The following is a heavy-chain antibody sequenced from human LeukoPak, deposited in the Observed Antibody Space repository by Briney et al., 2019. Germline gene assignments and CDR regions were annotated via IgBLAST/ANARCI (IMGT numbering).Heavy chain of an antibody. CDR2: ISAYNGNT. CDR1: GYTFTSYG. J-gene: IGHJ4*02. V-gene: IGHV1-18*01. CDR3: ARVTTLKQWLVPDDY. D-gene: IGHD6-19*01. Sequence: ASVTVSCKASGYTFTSYGISWVRQAPGQGLEWMGWISAYNGNTNYAQKLQGRVTMTTDTSTSTAYMELRSLRSDDTAVYYCARVTTLKQWLVPDDYWGQGTLVTVSS.